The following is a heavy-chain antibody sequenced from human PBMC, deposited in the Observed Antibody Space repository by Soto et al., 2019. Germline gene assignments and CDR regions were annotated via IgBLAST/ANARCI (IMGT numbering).Heavy chain of an antibody. Sequence: EVQLVESGGGLVQPGGSLRLSCAASGFTFSSYSMNWVGQAPGKGLEWVSYISSSSSTIYYADSVKGRFTISRDNAKNSLYLHMNSLRDEDTAVYYCARSIAARRGVDYWGQGTLVTVSS. D-gene: IGHD6-6*01. CDR2: ISSSSSTI. V-gene: IGHV3-48*02. J-gene: IGHJ4*02. CDR1: GFTFSSYS. CDR3: ARSIAARRGVDY.